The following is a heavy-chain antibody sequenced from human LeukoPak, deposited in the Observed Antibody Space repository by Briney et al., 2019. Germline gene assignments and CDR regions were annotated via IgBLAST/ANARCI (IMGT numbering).Heavy chain of an antibody. Sequence: SETLSLTXTVSGGSISSYYWSWIRQPAGKGLEWIGRIYTSGSTNYNPSLKSRVTMSVDTSKNQFSLKLSSVTAADTAVYYCARHLYYDSSGDYAFDIWGQGTMVTVSS. J-gene: IGHJ3*02. D-gene: IGHD3-22*01. CDR3: ARHLYYDSSGDYAFDI. V-gene: IGHV4-4*07. CDR2: IYTSGST. CDR1: GGSISSYY.